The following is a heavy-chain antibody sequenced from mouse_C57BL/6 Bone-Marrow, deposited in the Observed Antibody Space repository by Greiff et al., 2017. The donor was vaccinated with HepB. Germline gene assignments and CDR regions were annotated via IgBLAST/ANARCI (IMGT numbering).Heavy chain of an antibody. CDR3: ARWDTTVVYWYFDV. V-gene: IGHV1-9*01. Sequence: QVQLQQSGAERMKPGASVKLSCKATGYTFTGYWIEWVKQRPGHGLEWIGEILPGSGSTNYNEKFKGKATFTADTSSNTAYMQLSSLTTEDSAIYYGARWDTTVVYWYFDVWGTGTTVTVSP. CDR1: GYTFTGYW. CDR2: ILPGSGST. D-gene: IGHD1-1*01. J-gene: IGHJ1*03.